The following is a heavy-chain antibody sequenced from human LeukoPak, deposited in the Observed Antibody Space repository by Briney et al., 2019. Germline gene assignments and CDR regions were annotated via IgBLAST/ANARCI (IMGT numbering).Heavy chain of an antibody. CDR1: GFTFSSYD. CDR3: SLYNWFDP. CDR2: IGTAGDT. Sequence: GGSLRLSCAACGFTFSSYDMHWARQATGKGLEWVSAIGTAGDTYYPGSVKGQFTISRENAKNSLYLQMNSLRAEDTAEWLFSLYNWFDPWGQGTLVTVSS. D-gene: IGHD3-22*01. V-gene: IGHV3-13*03. J-gene: IGHJ5*02.